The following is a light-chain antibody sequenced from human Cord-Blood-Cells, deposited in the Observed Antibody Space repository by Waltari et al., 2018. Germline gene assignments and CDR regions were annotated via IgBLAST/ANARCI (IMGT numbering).Light chain of an antibody. CDR2: LGS. Sequence: DIVMTQYPLSLLVTSGQPASISCRSSQSLLHSNGYNYLDWYLQKPGQSPQLLIYLGSNRASGVPDRFSGSGSGTDFTLKISRVEAEDVGVYYCMQALQTPRSFGGGTKVEIK. V-gene: IGKV2-28*01. CDR1: QSLLHSNGYNY. J-gene: IGKJ4*01. CDR3: MQALQTPRS.